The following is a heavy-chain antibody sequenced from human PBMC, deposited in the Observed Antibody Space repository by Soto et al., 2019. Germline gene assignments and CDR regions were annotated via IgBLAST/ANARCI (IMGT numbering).Heavy chain of an antibody. Sequence: SETLSLTCTVSGGSISSGGYNWNWIRQHPDRGLEWIGYIYHSGNTYYNPSLKSRVTISADTSENHFSLNLDSVTAADTAVYYCARGRSVGHPLYSFDYWGQGTLVTVSS. D-gene: IGHD1-26*01. CDR1: GGSISSGGYN. CDR2: IYHSGNT. J-gene: IGHJ4*02. CDR3: ARGRSVGHPLYSFDY. V-gene: IGHV4-31*03.